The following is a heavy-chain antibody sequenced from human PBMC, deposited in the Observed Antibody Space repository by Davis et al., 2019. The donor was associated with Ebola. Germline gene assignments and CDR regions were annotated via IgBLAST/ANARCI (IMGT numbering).Heavy chain of an antibody. V-gene: IGHV3-33*08. CDR1: GFIFSCYR. CDR2: IWYDGSKK. Sequence: GESLQISCAASGFIFSCYRLSWVRQAPGKGLERVAVIWYDGSKKYYADSVKGRITISRDNSKNTVYLQMNRLRTEDTAVYYCARGWLVNPGFDYWGQGTLVTVSS. D-gene: IGHD6-19*01. CDR3: ARGWLVNPGFDY. J-gene: IGHJ4*02.